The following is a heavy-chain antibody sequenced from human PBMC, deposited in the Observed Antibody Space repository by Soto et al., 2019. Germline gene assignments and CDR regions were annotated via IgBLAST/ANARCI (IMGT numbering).Heavy chain of an antibody. CDR1: GGRFSSYA. V-gene: IGHV3-23*01. CDR3: ATEPRAHGSGSYADY. CDR2: ISGNCGTR. Sequence: GGSLRLSWAASGGRFSSYAMSWVRHAPGKGLEWVSAISGNCGTRYYADSVKGRFPISRHNSKNPLYLQMNSLRAEDTALYYCATEPRAHGSGSYADYWGQGTLVTVSS. D-gene: IGHD6-19*01. J-gene: IGHJ4*02.